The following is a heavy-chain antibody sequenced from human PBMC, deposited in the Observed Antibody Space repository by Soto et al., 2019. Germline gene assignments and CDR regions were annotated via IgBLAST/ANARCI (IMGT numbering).Heavy chain of an antibody. CDR2: ISQTETT. CDR3: VHSPNVAVDH. J-gene: IGHJ4*01. CDR1: GESFGGFY. Sequence: QVQLQQWGAGLLRPSETLSLTCVVYGESFGGFYWSWVRQSPGKGLEWIEEISQTETTAYSPSLKSRAAKSADTSKKQFSLTLTSVTAADTAVYYCVHSPNVAVDHWGHGTLVTVSS. D-gene: IGHD2-15*01. V-gene: IGHV4-34*01.